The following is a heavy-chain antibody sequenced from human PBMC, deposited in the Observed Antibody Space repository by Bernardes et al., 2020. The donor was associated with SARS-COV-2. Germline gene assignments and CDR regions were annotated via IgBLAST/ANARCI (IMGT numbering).Heavy chain of an antibody. J-gene: IGHJ6*02. D-gene: IGHD4-4*01. CDR3: ARGSTVWHYYYYYGMDV. V-gene: IGHV1-8*01. CDR2: MSPNSGNT. Sequence: VSEKVSCKASGYTFTSYDINWVRQDTGQGLEWMGWMSPNSGNTGYAQKFQGRVTMTRNTSISTAYMELSSLRSEDTAVYYCARGSTVWHYYYYYGMDVWGQGTTVTVSS. CDR1: GYTFTSYD.